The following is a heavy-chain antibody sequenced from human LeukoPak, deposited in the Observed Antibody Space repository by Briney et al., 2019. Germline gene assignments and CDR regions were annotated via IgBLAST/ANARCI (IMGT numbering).Heavy chain of an antibody. CDR2: IYYSGST. V-gene: IGHV4-59*08. CDR1: GGSISNYY. CDR3: ARHPPRITMVRGPNMDV. J-gene: IGHJ6*03. D-gene: IGHD3-10*01. Sequence: SETLSLTCTVSGGSISNYYWSWIRQPPGKGLEWIGYIYYSGSTNYNPSLKSRVTISVDTSKNQFSLKLTSVTAADTAVYYCARHPPRITMVRGPNMDVWGKGTTVTVSS.